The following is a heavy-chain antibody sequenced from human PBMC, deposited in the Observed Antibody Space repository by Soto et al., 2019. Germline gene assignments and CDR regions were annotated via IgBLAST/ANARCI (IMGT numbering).Heavy chain of an antibody. D-gene: IGHD6-13*01. J-gene: IGHJ4*02. CDR3: XXXXXXXXSSWYGGHFDY. V-gene: IGHV1-18*01. Sequence: QVQLVQSGPEVKKPGASVRVSCKASGSTFSNYGINWLRQAPGKGLEWMGWISTYNGNTDYVHNLQGRVTMTTETXXXXXXXXXXXXXXXXXXXXXXXXXXXXXXSSWYGGHFDYWGQVTLVTVSS. CDR2: ISTYNGNT. CDR1: GSTFSNYG.